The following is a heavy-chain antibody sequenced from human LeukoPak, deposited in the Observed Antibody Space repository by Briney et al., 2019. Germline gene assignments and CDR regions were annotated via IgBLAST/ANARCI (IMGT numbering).Heavy chain of an antibody. CDR1: GFTFSSYS. CDR3: ARDRRGVVNGFDY. CDR2: ISSSSSYI. Sequence: GGSLRLSCAASGFTFSSYSMNWVRRATGKGLEWVSTISSSSSYIYYADPVKGRFTISRDNAKNSLYLQMNSLRAEDTAVYYCARDRRGVVNGFDYWGQGTLVTVSS. J-gene: IGHJ4*02. V-gene: IGHV3-21*01. D-gene: IGHD3-22*01.